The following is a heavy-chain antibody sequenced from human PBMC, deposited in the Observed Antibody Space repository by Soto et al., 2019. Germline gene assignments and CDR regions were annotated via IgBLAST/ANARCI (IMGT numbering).Heavy chain of an antibody. CDR3: ATEGEISGAYDWADYFDH. J-gene: IGHJ4*01. CDR1: GFAFSHVW. CDR2: IKRKSDHGTT. V-gene: IGHV3-15*01. D-gene: IGHD2-15*01. Sequence: EMQLVESGGGLVEPGGSLRLSCAASGFAFSHVWMTWVRQAPGKGLEWVCRIKRKSDHGTTDYAAAVKGRFTISRDDSTNTLYLQMDRLKSEGTAVYYCATEGEISGAYDWADYFDHWGRGTLVTVSS.